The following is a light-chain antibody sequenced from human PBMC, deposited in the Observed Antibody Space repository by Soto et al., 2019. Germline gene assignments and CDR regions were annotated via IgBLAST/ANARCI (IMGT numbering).Light chain of an antibody. J-gene: IGLJ3*02. V-gene: IGLV6-57*01. CDR3: QSYDSSNQGV. Sequence: NFMLTQPHSVSESPGKTVTISCTRSSGSIVSNYVQWYQQRPGSSPTTVIYEDNQRPSGAPDRFSGSIDSSSNSASLTISGLKTEDEAHYCCQSYDSSNQGVLGGGTKLTVL. CDR2: EDN. CDR1: SGSIVSNY.